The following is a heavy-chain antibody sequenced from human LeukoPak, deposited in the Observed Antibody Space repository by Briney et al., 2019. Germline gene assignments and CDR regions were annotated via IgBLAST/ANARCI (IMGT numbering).Heavy chain of an antibody. J-gene: IGHJ4*02. Sequence: SETLSLTCTVSGGSISDNYWSWIRQPPGKGLEWIGYAYYSGHTNYNSSLKSRVTMSLDTSKNQFSLKLSSVTAADTAVYYCARGIAAAGNFDYWGQGTLVTVSS. CDR1: GGSISDNY. CDR2: AYYSGHT. CDR3: ARGIAAAGNFDY. D-gene: IGHD6-13*01. V-gene: IGHV4-59*12.